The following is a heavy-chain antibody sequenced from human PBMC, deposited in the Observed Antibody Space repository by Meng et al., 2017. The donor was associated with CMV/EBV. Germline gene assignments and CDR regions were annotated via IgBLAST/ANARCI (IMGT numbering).Heavy chain of an antibody. Sequence: SETLSLTCTVSGYSISSGYYWGWIRQPPGKGLEWIGSIYHSGSTYYNPSLKSRVTISVDTSKNQFSLKLSSVTAADTAGYYCARVRRITMIVDWGQGTLVTVSS. V-gene: IGHV4-38-2*02. CDR1: GYSISSGYY. D-gene: IGHD3-22*01. CDR2: IYHSGST. J-gene: IGHJ4*02. CDR3: ARVRRITMIVD.